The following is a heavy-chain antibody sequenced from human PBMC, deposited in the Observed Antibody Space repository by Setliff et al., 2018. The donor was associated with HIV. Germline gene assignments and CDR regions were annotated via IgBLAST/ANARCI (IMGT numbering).Heavy chain of an antibody. V-gene: IGHV4-59*08. J-gene: IGHJ5*02. Sequence: SETLSLTCTVSGDSINTHYWSWIRQPPGKGLEWIGCISHSGNTNFNPSLNSRVTISVDTSKNQFSLRLSSVTAADTAVYYCARTIKEHLAVLWFDPWGQGTLVTVSS. CDR1: GDSINTHY. CDR3: ARTIKEHLAVLWFDP. CDR2: ISHSGNT. D-gene: IGHD3-3*02.